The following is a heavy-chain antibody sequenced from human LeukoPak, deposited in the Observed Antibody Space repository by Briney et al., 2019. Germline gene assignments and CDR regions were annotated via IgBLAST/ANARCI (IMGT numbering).Heavy chain of an antibody. V-gene: IGHV3-23*01. CDR3: AKDRLRTRGYSYGYEVGAFDI. CDR1: GFTFSTYA. D-gene: IGHD5-18*01. Sequence: QSGGSLRLSCAASGFTFSTYAMSWVRQAPGKGLEWVSAISGSGGSTYYADSVKGRFTISRDNSKNTLYLQMNSLRAEDTAVYYCAKDRLRTRGYSYGYEVGAFDIWGQGTMVTVSS. J-gene: IGHJ3*02. CDR2: ISGSGGST.